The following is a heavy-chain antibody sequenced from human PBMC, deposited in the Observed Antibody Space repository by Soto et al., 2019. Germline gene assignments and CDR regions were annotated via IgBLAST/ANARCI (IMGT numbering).Heavy chain of an antibody. V-gene: IGHV4-31*03. Sequence: SETLSLTCTVSGGPISSSGYYWNWIRQHPGKDLEWIGYIYYSGSTNYNPSLKSRVTMSVDTSKNQFSLRLSSVTAADTAVYYCARDVSPYGMDVWGQGTTVTVSS. CDR2: IYYSGST. CDR1: GGPISSSGYY. J-gene: IGHJ6*02. CDR3: ARDVSPYGMDV.